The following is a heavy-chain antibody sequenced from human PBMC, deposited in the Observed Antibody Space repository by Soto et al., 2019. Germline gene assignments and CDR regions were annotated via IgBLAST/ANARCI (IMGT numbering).Heavy chain of an antibody. J-gene: IGHJ6*02. CDR3: ASSLRYYDFWSGYDGASDYYYYGMDV. CDR1: NDSISTYY. CDR2: IYYSGST. V-gene: IGHV4-59*01. D-gene: IGHD3-3*01. Sequence: SETLSLTCTVSNDSISTYYWTWIRQPPGKGLEWIGFIYYSGSTNYNPSLQSRVTISVDTSKNQFSLKLSSVTAADTAVYYCASSLRYYDFWSGYDGASDYYYYGMDVWGQGTTVT.